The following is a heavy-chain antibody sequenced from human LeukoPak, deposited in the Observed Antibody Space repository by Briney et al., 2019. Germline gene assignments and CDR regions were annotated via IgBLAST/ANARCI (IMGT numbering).Heavy chain of an antibody. CDR3: ARDGVLRYSIPGDYYYGMDV. J-gene: IGHJ6*02. CDR2: ISSSGSTI. Sequence: GGSLRLSCAVSGFTFSDYYMSWIRQAPGKGLEWVSYISSSGSTIYYADSVKGRFTISRDNAKNSLYLQMNSLRAKDTAVYYCARDGVLRYSIPGDYYYGMDVWGQGTTVTVSS. D-gene: IGHD3-9*01. CDR1: GFTFSDYY. V-gene: IGHV3-11*01.